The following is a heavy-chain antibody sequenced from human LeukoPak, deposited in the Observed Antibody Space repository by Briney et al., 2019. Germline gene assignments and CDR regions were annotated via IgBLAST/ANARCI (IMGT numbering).Heavy chain of an antibody. CDR3: GREARVVPAVILNY. Sequence: AAVKVSCKASRYSFTSDYIHWVRQAPRQRGEWMGIINPSGGSTTNAQKFQGGGTMTSKTSTSTVYMEQSRLGSEDTAVYYCGREARVVPAVILNYWGPGTLVTVS. D-gene: IGHD2-2*02. CDR1: RYSFTSDY. CDR2: INPSGGST. J-gene: IGHJ4*02. V-gene: IGHV1-46*01.